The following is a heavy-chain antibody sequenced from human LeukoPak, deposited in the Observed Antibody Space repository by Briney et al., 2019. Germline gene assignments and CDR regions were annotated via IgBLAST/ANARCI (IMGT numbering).Heavy chain of an antibody. Sequence: PGRSLRLSCAASGFTFSSYCMHWVRQAPGKGLEWVAVIWYDGSNKYYADSVKGRFTISRDNSKNTLYLQMNSLRAEDTAVYYCAREGRSGWSVHTNYYYGMDVWGQGTTVTVSS. CDR2: IWYDGSNK. J-gene: IGHJ6*02. V-gene: IGHV3-33*01. CDR3: AREGRSGWSVHTNYYYGMDV. CDR1: GFTFSSYC. D-gene: IGHD6-19*01.